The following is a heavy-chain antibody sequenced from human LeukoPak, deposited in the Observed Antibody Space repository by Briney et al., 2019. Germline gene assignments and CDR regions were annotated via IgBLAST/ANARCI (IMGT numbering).Heavy chain of an antibody. V-gene: IGHV1-69*05. J-gene: IGHJ4*02. Sequence: SVKVSCKASGGTFSSYAISWVRQAPGQGLEWMGGIIPIFGTANYAQKFQGRVTITTDESTSTAYMGLSSLRSEDTAVYYCARIGTGTTWNYFDYWGQGTLVTVSS. CDR3: ARIGTGTTWNYFDY. D-gene: IGHD1-1*01. CDR2: IIPIFGTA. CDR1: GGTFSSYA.